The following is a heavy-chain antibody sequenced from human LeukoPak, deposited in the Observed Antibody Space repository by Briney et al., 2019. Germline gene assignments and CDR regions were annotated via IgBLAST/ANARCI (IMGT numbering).Heavy chain of an antibody. D-gene: IGHD2-2*02. Sequence: GESPKISCKGSGYSFTSYWVAWVRQMPGKGLEWMGIIYPGDSSDTRYSPSFQGQVTISADKSINTAYLQWSSLKASDTAMYYCARGLRYCSSASCYTSEFDYWGQGTLVTVSS. CDR2: IYPGDSSDT. CDR3: ARGLRYCSSASCYTSEFDY. J-gene: IGHJ4*02. CDR1: GYSFTSYW. V-gene: IGHV5-51*01.